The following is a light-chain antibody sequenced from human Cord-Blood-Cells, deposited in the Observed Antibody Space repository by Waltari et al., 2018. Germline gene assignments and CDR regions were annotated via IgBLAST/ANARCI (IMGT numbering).Light chain of an antibody. CDR2: LGS. Sequence: DIVMTQSPLSLPVTPGEPASIPCRSSHSLLHSNGYNYLDWYLQKPGQSPQLLIYLGSNRASGVPDRFSGSGSGTDFTLKISRVEAEDVGVYYCMQALQTAYTFGQGTKLEIK. CDR1: HSLLHSNGYNY. J-gene: IGKJ2*01. V-gene: IGKV2-28*01. CDR3: MQALQTAYT.